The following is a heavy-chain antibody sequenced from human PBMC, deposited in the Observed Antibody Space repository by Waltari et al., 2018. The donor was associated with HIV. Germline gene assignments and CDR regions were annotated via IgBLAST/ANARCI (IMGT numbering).Heavy chain of an antibody. Sequence: QVQLQESGPGLVKPSETLSLTCTVSGGSISSYYWSWIRPPPGKGLEWIGYIYYSGSTTCNPSLKGRVTISVDTAKNQFSLKLSSVTAADTAVYYCARGGNYDSSGYYYWIDYWGQGTLVTVSS. CDR3: ARGGNYDSSGYYYWIDY. CDR1: GGSISSYY. D-gene: IGHD3-22*01. V-gene: IGHV4-59*01. J-gene: IGHJ4*02. CDR2: IYYSGST.